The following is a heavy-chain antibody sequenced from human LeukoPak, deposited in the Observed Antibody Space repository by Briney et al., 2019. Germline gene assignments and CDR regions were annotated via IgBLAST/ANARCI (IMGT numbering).Heavy chain of an antibody. V-gene: IGHV3-74*01. CDR2: INSDGSAT. Sequence: GGSLRLSCAASGFTFSSPWMHWVRQAPGKGLVWVSRINSDGSATAYADSVKGRFTISRDNAENTLYLQMNSLRAEDTAVYYCARGTAGYHSSYFDYWGLGTLVTVSS. CDR1: GFTFSSPW. D-gene: IGHD3-16*02. J-gene: IGHJ4*02. CDR3: ARGTAGYHSSYFDY.